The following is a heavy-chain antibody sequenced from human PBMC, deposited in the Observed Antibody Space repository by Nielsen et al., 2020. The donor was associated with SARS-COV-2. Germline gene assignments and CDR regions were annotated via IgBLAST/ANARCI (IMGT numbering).Heavy chain of an antibody. J-gene: IGHJ3*02. CDR3: AKDRSTHAFDI. D-gene: IGHD2-2*01. CDR2: ISYDGSNK. Sequence: GESLKISCAASGFTFKNYAMSWVRQAPGKGLEWVAVISYDGSNKYYADSVKGQFTISRDNSKNTLYLQMNSLSAEDTAVYYCAKDRSTHAFDIWGQGTMVTVSS. CDR1: GFTFKNYA. V-gene: IGHV3-30*18.